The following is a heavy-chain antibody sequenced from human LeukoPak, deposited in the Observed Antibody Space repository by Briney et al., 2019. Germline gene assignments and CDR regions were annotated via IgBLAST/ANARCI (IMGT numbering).Heavy chain of an antibody. CDR3: AQDLLKFGDYLNWFDP. CDR2: IRYDGSIK. J-gene: IGHJ5*02. CDR1: GFTFNTYG. V-gene: IGHV3-30*02. D-gene: IGHD4-17*01. Sequence: PGGSLRLSCAASGFTFNTYGMHWVRQTPGKGLEWVAFIRYDGSIKYYADSVKGRFTISRDNSKKTLYLRMKSLRVEDTAVFYCAQDLLKFGDYLNWFDPWGQGTLVTVSS.